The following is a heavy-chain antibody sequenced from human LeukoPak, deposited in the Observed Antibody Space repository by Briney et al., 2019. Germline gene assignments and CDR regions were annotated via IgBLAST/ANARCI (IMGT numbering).Heavy chain of an antibody. CDR2: IYYSGST. D-gene: IGHD6-6*01. Sequence: PSETLSLTCTVSGGSISSYYWSWIRRPPGKGLEWIGYIYYSGSTNYSPSLKSRVTISVDTSKNQFSLKLSSVTAADTAVYYCARTGIAARQVSLDYWGQGTLVTVSS. CDR3: ARTGIAARQVSLDY. V-gene: IGHV4-59*01. CDR1: GGSISSYY. J-gene: IGHJ4*02.